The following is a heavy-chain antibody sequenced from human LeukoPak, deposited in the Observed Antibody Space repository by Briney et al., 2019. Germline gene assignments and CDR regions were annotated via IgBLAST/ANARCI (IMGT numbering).Heavy chain of an antibody. V-gene: IGHV4-59*08. Sequence: PSETLSLTCAVSGGSISSYYWSWIRQPPGKGLEWIGYIYYSRSTNYNPSLKSRVTISVDTSKNQFSLKPSSVTAADTAVYYCARLRHYYDSSGYSNWFDPWGQGTLVTVSS. D-gene: IGHD3-22*01. CDR1: GGSISSYY. CDR2: IYYSRST. CDR3: ARLRHYYDSSGYSNWFDP. J-gene: IGHJ5*02.